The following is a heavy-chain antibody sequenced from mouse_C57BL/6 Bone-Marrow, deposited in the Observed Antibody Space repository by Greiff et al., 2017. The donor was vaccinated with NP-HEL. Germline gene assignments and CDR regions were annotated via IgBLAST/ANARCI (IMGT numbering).Heavy chain of an antibody. CDR1: GYTFTSYW. Sequence: QVQLKQPGAELVKPGASVKLSCKASGYTFTSYWMHWVKQRPGQGLEWIGMIHPNSGSTNYNEKFKSKATLTVDKSSSTAYMQLSSLTSEDSAVYYGARPSYGSGFAYWGQGTLVTVSA. CDR3: ARPSYGSGFAY. D-gene: IGHD1-1*01. J-gene: IGHJ3*01. V-gene: IGHV1-64*01. CDR2: IHPNSGST.